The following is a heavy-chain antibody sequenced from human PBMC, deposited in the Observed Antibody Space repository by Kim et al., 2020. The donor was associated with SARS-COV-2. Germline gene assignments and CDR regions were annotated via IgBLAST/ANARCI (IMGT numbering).Heavy chain of an antibody. V-gene: IGHV3-53*01. CDR3: ARGQQYQHYYYYYGMDV. Sequence: GGSLRLSCAASGFTVSSNYMSWVRQAPGKGLEWVSVIYSGGSTYYADSVKGRFTISRDNSENTLYLQMNSLRAEDTAVYYCARGQQYQHYYYYYGMDVWGQGTTVTVSS. CDR1: GFTVSSNY. D-gene: IGHD2-2*01. J-gene: IGHJ6*02. CDR2: IYSGGST.